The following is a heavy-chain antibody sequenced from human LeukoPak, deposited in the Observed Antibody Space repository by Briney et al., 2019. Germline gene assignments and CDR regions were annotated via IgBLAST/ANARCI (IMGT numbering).Heavy chain of an antibody. CDR3: ARAKLDDCGGVCDQYFQH. J-gene: IGHJ1*01. D-gene: IGHD2-21*02. CDR2: INPNSGGT. CDR1: GYTFTSYG. V-gene: IGHV1-2*02. Sequence: ASVKVSCKASGYTFTSYGISWVRQAPGQGLEWMGWINPNSGGTNFAQKFQGRVTLTRDTSINTAYMELSSLRSDDTAVYDCARAKLDDCGGVCDQYFQHWGQGTLVTVSS.